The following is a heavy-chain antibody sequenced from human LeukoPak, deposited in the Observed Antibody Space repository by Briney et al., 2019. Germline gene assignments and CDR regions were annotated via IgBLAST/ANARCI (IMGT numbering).Heavy chain of an antibody. CDR2: VSYSGNT. V-gene: IGHV4-59*08. D-gene: IGHD2-8*02. Sequence: PSETLSLTCTVPGGSISPYYWSWIRQPPGKGLEWIGYVSYSGNTNYNPSLKSRVTISVDTSKNHFSLKLSSVTAADTAVYYCARHTGGTTYDYWGQGTLVTVSS. CDR3: ARHTGGTTYDY. J-gene: IGHJ4*02. CDR1: GGSISPYY.